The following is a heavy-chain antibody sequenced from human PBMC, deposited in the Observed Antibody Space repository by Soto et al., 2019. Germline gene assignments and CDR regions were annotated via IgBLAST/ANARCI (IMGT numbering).Heavy chain of an antibody. J-gene: IGHJ5*02. CDR2: INLSGST. CDR1: GASISGYY. Sequence: PPETLSLTCTVSGASISGYYWSWIRQPAGKGLEWIGRINLSGSTNYKSSLKSRVTMSVDTSKNQFSLKLTSVTAADTAVYYCARDFKYCSSIRCYDWFDPWGQGTLVTVSS. D-gene: IGHD2-2*01. V-gene: IGHV4-4*07. CDR3: ARDFKYCSSIRCYDWFDP.